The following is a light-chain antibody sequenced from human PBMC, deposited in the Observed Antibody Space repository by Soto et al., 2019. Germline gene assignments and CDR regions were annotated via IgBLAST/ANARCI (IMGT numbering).Light chain of an antibody. Sequence: EIVMTQSPATLSVSPGERATLSCRASQSVSSNLAWYRQKPGQAPRLLIYGPSTRATGIPARFSGSGSGTEFTLTISSLQSEDFAVYYCQQYGNWPLTFGQGTKVEIK. CDR2: GPS. J-gene: IGKJ1*01. V-gene: IGKV3-15*01. CDR1: QSVSSN. CDR3: QQYGNWPLT.